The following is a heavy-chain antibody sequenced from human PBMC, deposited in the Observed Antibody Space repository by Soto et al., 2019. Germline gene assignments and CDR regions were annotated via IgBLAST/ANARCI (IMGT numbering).Heavy chain of an antibody. CDR1: GFTFRSYW. CDR3: ASGGSSLNFDS. CDR2: INSDGSST. Sequence: EVQLVESGGGLVQPGGSLRLSCADSGFTFRSYWMQWVRQAPGKGLVWVSWINSDGSSTSYADSVKGRFTISRDNAKNTLYLQMNSLRAEDTAVYYCASGGSSLNFDSWGQGTLVTVSS. V-gene: IGHV3-74*01. D-gene: IGHD6-6*01. J-gene: IGHJ4*02.